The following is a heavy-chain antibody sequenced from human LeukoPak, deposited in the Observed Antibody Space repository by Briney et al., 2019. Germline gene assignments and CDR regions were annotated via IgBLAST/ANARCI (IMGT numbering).Heavy chain of an antibody. CDR2: INHSGST. CDR3: ASVRGYSSGWYASGFDP. D-gene: IGHD6-19*01. V-gene: IGHV4-34*01. Sequence: SETLSLTCAVYGGSFSDYYWNWIRQPPGKGLEWIGEINHSGSTNYNPSLKSRVTISLDTSKNQFSLKLTSVTAADTAVYYCASVRGYSSGWYASGFDPWGQGTLVTVSS. J-gene: IGHJ5*02. CDR1: GGSFSDYY.